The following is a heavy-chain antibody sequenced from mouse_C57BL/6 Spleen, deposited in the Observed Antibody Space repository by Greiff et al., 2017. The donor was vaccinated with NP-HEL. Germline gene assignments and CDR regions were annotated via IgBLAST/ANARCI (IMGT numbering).Heavy chain of an antibody. CDR2: IYPGDGDT. D-gene: IGHD1-1*01. V-gene: IGHV1-82*01. CDR3: ARNYYGSSWFAY. J-gene: IGHJ3*01. CDR1: GYAFSNSW. Sequence: VLLVESGPELVKPGASVKISCKASGYAFSNSWMNWVQQRPGKGLEWIGRIYPGDGDTNYNGKLKGKATLTADKSSSTAYMQLSSLTSEDSAVYFCARNYYGSSWFAYWGQGTLVTVSA.